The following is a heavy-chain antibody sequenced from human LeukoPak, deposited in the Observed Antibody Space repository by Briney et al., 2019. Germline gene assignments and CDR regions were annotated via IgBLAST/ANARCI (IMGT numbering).Heavy chain of an antibody. CDR2: IRYDGSNK. J-gene: IGHJ4*02. CDR1: GFTFSSYG. CDR3: APTPSNSGGY. V-gene: IGHV3-30*02. D-gene: IGHD4-11*01. Sequence: GGSLRLSCAASGFTFSSYGMDWVRQAPGKGLEWVAFIRYDGSNKYYADSVKGRFTISRDNSKNTLYLQMNSLRAEDTGVYYCAPTPSNSGGYWGQGTLVTVSS.